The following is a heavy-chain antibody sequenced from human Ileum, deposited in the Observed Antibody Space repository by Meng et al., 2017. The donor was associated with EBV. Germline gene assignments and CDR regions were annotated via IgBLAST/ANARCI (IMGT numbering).Heavy chain of an antibody. J-gene: IGHJ5*02. CDR3: ARDETGRVDP. Sequence: QVWRGEPGGGLVLPGRSLRPSCAATGCTFSSYAMHWVRQAPCKGLGWVAILPAYGGKIYYSDSVKDRFSVSRDNSKNTLYLQMNSLRVEDTAMYYCARDETGRVDPWGQGTLVTVSS. V-gene: IGHV3-30*04. CDR2: LPAYGGKI. CDR1: GCTFSSYA. D-gene: IGHD1-14*01.